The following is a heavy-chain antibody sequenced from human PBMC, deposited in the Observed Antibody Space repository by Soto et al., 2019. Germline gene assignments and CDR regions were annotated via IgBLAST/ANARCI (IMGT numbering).Heavy chain of an antibody. V-gene: IGHV1-2*02. D-gene: IGHD6-13*01. CDR3: ARNQRAAAVMSGWRTTPGRGTDF. Sequence: SVKRSCKASGYTFTGYYMHWVRQAPGQGLEWMGWINPNSGGTNYAQKFQGRVTMTRDTSISTAYTELSRLRSDDTAVYYCARNQRAAAVMSGWRTTPGRGTDFWYQVTVVTVS. CDR2: INPNSGGT. J-gene: IGHJ4*03. CDR1: GYTFTGYY.